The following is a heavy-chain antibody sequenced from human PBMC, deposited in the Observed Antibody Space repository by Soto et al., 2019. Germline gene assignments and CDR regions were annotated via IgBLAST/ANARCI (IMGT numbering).Heavy chain of an antibody. V-gene: IGHV3-30-3*01. D-gene: IGHD3-10*01. Sequence: QVQLVESVGGVVQPGRSLRLSCAASGFTFSSYAMHWVRQAPGKGLEWVAVISYDGSNKYYADSVKGRFTISRDNSMNTLYLQMTGLRAEDTAVYYCARAGRGLAYWGRGTLVTVSS. CDR2: ISYDGSNK. J-gene: IGHJ4*02. CDR1: GFTFSSYA. CDR3: ARAGRGLAY.